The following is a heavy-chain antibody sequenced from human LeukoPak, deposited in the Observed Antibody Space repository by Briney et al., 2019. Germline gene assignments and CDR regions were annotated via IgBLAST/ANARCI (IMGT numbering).Heavy chain of an antibody. CDR1: GYTFTNYY. CDR3: ARGEYYYGPGTSFPFDY. Sequence: ASVKVSCKASGYTFTNYYMHWVRQAPGQGLEWMGWINPNSGATNYEQKFQGRVTMTRDTSISTAYMELSRLRSDDTAVYCCARGEYYYGPGTSFPFDYWGQGTLVTVSS. D-gene: IGHD3-10*01. CDR2: INPNSGAT. V-gene: IGHV1-2*02. J-gene: IGHJ4*02.